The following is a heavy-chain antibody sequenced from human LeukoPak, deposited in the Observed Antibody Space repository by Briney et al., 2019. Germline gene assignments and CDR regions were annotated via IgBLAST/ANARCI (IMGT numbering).Heavy chain of an antibody. CDR3: ARDRNTYYYDSSGFPYYFDY. J-gene: IGHJ4*02. CDR2: ISAYNGNT. CDR1: GYTFTSYG. D-gene: IGHD3-22*01. V-gene: IGHV1-18*01. Sequence: RASVEVSCKASGYTFTSYGISWVRQAPGQGLEWMGWISAYNGNTNYAQKLQGRVTMTTDTSTSTAYMELRSLRSDDTAVYYCARDRNTYYYDSSGFPYYFDYWGQGTLVTVSS.